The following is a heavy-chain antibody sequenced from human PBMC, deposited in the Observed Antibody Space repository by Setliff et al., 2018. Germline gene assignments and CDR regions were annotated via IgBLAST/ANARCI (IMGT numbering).Heavy chain of an antibody. Sequence: PGGSLRLSCAASGFTFNSYWMSWVRQAPGKGLEWVANINVDGSEKYHVDSVKCRFTISRDNAKNSLYLQMNSLRAEDTAVYYCAKEGWDIVVVVAAARYYMDVWGKGTTVTVSS. J-gene: IGHJ6*03. CDR3: AKEGWDIVVVVAAARYYMDV. CDR1: GFTFNSYW. CDR2: INVDGSEK. D-gene: IGHD2-15*01. V-gene: IGHV3-7*03.